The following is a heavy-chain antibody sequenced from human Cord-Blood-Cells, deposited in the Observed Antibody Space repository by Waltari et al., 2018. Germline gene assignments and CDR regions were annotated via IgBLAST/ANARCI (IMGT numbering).Heavy chain of an antibody. V-gene: IGHV4-39*01. CDR2: IYYSGRT. CDR3: TRKLAGDAFDI. J-gene: IGHJ3*02. Sequence: QLQLQESGPGLVKPSETLSLTCTVSGGSISSSSYYWGWIRRPPGKGLEWIGSIYYSGRTKYNQSLKMIVTITVNTNKNQFSLELKSVTTADSAEYYCTRKLAGDAFDILIEGTMVTVSS. CDR1: GGSISSSSYY. D-gene: IGHD7-27*01.